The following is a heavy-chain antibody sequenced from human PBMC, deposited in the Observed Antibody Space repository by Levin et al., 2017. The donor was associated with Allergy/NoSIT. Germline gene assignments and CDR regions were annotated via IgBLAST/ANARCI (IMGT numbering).Heavy chain of an antibody. CDR1: GFTFSSYW. V-gene: IGHV3-74*01. CDR3: VRDDAAAADLFDY. Sequence: GGSLRLSCAASGFTFSSYWMHWVRQAPGKGLVWVSQINSDGSSTTYADSVKGRFTVSRDNGKNTVYLQMNSLRAEDTAVYYCVRDDAAAADLFDYWGQGTLVTVSS. D-gene: IGHD6-13*01. J-gene: IGHJ4*02. CDR2: INSDGSST.